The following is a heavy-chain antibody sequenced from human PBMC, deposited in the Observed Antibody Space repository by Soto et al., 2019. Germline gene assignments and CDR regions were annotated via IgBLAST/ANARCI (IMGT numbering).Heavy chain of an antibody. Sequence: GASVKVSCKASGYTFNSYGINWVRQAPGQGLEWVGWVSAYNGNTNYAQKLQGRVTMTTDTSTSTAYMDLRSLRSDDTAVYYCASKVGYSYGQHFDYWGQGTLVTVSS. D-gene: IGHD5-18*01. CDR3: ASKVGYSYGQHFDY. CDR1: GYTFNSYG. CDR2: VSAYNGNT. J-gene: IGHJ4*02. V-gene: IGHV1-18*01.